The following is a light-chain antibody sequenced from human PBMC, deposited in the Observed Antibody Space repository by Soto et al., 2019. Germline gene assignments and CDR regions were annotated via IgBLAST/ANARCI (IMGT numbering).Light chain of an antibody. Sequence: EIVLTQSPGTLSLSPGERATLSCRASQSVSSSYLAWYQQKPGQAPRLLIYETSTRATGIPARFSGSGSGTDFTLTIFSLKTEDSAVYYCQQRGEWPPGATFGQGTRLEIK. J-gene: IGKJ5*01. CDR3: QQRGEWPPGAT. V-gene: IGKV3D-20*02. CDR1: QSVSSSY. CDR2: ETS.